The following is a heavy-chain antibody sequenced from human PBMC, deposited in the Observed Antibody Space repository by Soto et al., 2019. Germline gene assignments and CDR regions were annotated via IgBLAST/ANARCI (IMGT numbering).Heavy chain of an antibody. Sequence: PGGALRVSCSASGFIFSDFQINWVRQAPGRGLEWLSSITGTSAFTHYADSIEGRFTISRDNPNNLLFLQMDNLRPEDTAVYYCARDNLASQGAFDLWGQGTLVTVSS. J-gene: IGHJ4*02. D-gene: IGHD3-16*01. CDR3: ARDNLASQGAFDL. CDR1: GFIFSDFQ. CDR2: ITGTSAFT. V-gene: IGHV3-21*01.